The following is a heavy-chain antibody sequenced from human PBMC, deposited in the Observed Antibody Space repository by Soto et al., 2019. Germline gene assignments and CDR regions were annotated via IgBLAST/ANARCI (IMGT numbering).Heavy chain of an antibody. CDR1: GGSFSGYY. D-gene: IGHD4-4*01. Sequence: SETLSLTCAVYGGSFSGYYWSWIRQPPGKGLEWIGEINHSGSTNYNPSLKSRVTISVDTSKNQFSLKLSSVTAADTAAYYCARARRTTVTFFRWFYPWGQGTLVPVSS. V-gene: IGHV4-34*01. CDR3: ARARRTTVTFFRWFYP. CDR2: INHSGST. J-gene: IGHJ5*02.